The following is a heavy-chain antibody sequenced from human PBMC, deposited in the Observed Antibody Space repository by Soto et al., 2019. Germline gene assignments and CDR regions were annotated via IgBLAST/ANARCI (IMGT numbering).Heavy chain of an antibody. CDR1: GYTFTSYD. CDR2: MNPNSGNT. J-gene: IGHJ6*02. Sequence: ASVKVSCKASGYTFTSYDINWVRQATGQGLEWMGWMNPNSGNTGYAQKFQGRVTMTRNTSISTAYMELSSLRSEDTAVYYCARGIAYCGGDCYNVWGQGTTVTVSS. D-gene: IGHD2-21*02. CDR3: ARGIAYCGGDCYNV. V-gene: IGHV1-8*01.